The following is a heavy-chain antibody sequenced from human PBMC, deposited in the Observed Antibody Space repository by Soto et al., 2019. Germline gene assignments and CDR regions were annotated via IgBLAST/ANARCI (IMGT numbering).Heavy chain of an antibody. CDR2: ISPKIGAR. CDR3: AREVQVHTPAFVY. CDR1: GGAFNSYA. V-gene: IGHV1-69*19. J-gene: IGHJ4*02. D-gene: IGHD3-10*01. Sequence: QVQLVQSGAEMKKPGSSVKVSCQSSGGAFNSYAVNWVRQPPGQGPEWMGDISPKIGARNYAPKFQGRVTNTADESTGTSYMQLSTLASEDAPLYFCAREVQVHTPAFVYWGQGTLVTDSS.